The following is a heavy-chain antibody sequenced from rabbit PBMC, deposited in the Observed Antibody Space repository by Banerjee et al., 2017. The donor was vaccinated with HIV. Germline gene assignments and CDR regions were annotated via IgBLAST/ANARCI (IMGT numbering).Heavy chain of an antibody. CDR3: ARKDAGSTYYGTNL. D-gene: IGHD8-1*01. CDR1: GFDFSSNA. Sequence: QEQLVESGGGLVQPEGSLTLTCKASGFDFSSNAMCWVRQAPGKGLELIACIYTGSGDTYYANWAKGRFTISKTSSTTVTLQMTSLTAADTATYFCARKDAGSTYYGTNLWGPGTLVTVS. CDR2: IYTGSGDT. J-gene: IGHJ4*01. V-gene: IGHV1S45*01.